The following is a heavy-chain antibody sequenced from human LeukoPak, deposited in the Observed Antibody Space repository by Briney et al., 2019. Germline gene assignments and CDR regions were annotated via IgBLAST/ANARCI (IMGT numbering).Heavy chain of an antibody. CDR3: ARNPPRTGDFNS. D-gene: IGHD7-27*01. V-gene: IGHV1-8*01. CDR2: MSPNNGDT. J-gene: IGHJ4*02. CDR1: GYTFTSYD. Sequence: ASVKVSCKTSGYTFTSYDINCVRQAPGQGLEWLGWMSPNNGDTGYAQKCQGRVTITRDTSTNTAYMELSALTSEDTAAYYCARNPPRTGDFNSWGQGALVTVSS.